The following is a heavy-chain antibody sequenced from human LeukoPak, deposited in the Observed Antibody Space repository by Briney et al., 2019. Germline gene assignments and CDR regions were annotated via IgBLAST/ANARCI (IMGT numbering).Heavy chain of an antibody. D-gene: IGHD1-26*01. CDR1: GFTFSSYA. Sequence: GGSLRLSCAASGFTFSSYAMSWVRQAPGKGLGWVSGITSSGGGTYYADSVKGRFTISRDNSKNTLYLQMNSLRAEDTAVYYCASGWELLRALGYWGQGTLVTVSS. J-gene: IGHJ4*02. V-gene: IGHV3-23*01. CDR3: ASGWELLRALGY. CDR2: ITSSGGGT.